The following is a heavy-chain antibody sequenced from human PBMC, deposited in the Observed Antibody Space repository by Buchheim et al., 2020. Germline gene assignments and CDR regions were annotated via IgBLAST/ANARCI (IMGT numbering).Heavy chain of an antibody. J-gene: IGHJ5*01. D-gene: IGHD4-17*01. V-gene: IGHV4-59*12. CDR3: ARDRLRNWFDS. CDR2: DYYSGNT. Sequence: QVQLQESGPGLVKPSETLSLTCTVSGCSISTYYWNWIRQSPGKGLEWIGYDYYSGNTHYNPSLKSRVPMSVDTSKNQFSPSLRSVTAADTAVYYCARDRLRNWFDSWGQGTL. CDR1: GCSISTYY.